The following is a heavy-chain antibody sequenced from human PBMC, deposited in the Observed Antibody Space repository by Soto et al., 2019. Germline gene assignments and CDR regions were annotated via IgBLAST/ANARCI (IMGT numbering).Heavy chain of an antibody. V-gene: IGHV4-59*08. CDR3: ASSGIAARHNYYYYMDV. CDR1: GGSISSYY. D-gene: IGHD6-6*01. Sequence: PSETLSLTCTVSGGSISSYYWSWIRQPPGKGLEWIGYIYYSGSTNYNPSLKSRVTISVDTSKNQFSLKLSSVTAADTAVYYCASSGIAARHNYYYYMDVWGKGTKVTVSS. CDR2: IYYSGST. J-gene: IGHJ6*03.